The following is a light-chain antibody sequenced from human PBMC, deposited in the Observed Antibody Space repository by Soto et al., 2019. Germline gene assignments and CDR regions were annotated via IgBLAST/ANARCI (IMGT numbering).Light chain of an antibody. CDR1: SNDVGGYNY. Sequence: QSALTQPPSASGSPGQSVTISCTGTSNDVGGYNYVSWYQQHPGKAPKLMIYDVSKRPSGVSNRFSGSKSGNTASLTISGLQAEDEADYYCSSYTSSSTLGYVFGTGTKVTVL. J-gene: IGLJ1*01. CDR3: SSYTSSSTLGYV. V-gene: IGLV2-14*01. CDR2: DVS.